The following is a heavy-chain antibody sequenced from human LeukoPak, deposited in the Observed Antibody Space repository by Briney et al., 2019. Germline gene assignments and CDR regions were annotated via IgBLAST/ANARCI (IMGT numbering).Heavy chain of an antibody. CDR3: ARVLRGDIAVADDAFDI. D-gene: IGHD6-19*01. Sequence: PSETLSLTCTVSGYSISSGYYWGWIRQPPGKGPEWIGSIYHSGSTYYNPSLKSRVTISVDTSKNQFSLKLSSVTAADTAVYYCARVLRGDIAVADDAFDIWGQGTMVTVSS. CDR1: GYSISSGYY. CDR2: IYHSGST. V-gene: IGHV4-38-2*02. J-gene: IGHJ3*02.